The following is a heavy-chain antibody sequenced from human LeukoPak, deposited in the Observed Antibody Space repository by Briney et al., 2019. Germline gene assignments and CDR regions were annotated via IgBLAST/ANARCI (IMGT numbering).Heavy chain of an antibody. J-gene: IGHJ3*02. Sequence: GGSLRLSCAASGFTFSSYWMSWVRQAPGKGLEWVANIKQDGSEKYYVDSVKGRFTISRDNVKNSLYLQMNSLRAEDTAVYYCARDFMEDLDILTGWGIASVDAFDIWGQGTMVTVSS. CDR3: ARDFMEDLDILTGWGIASVDAFDI. V-gene: IGHV3-7*01. CDR2: IKQDGSEK. D-gene: IGHD3-9*01. CDR1: GFTFSSYW.